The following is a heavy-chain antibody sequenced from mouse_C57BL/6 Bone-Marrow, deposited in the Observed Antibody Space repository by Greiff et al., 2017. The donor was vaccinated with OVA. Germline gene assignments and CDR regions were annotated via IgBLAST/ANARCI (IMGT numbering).Heavy chain of an antibody. J-gene: IGHJ2*01. CDR3: TTDYSNYYFDY. D-gene: IGHD2-5*01. CDR1: GFNIKDDY. V-gene: IGHV14-4*01. CDR2: IDPENGDT. Sequence: EVQLVESGAELVRPGASVKLSCTASGFNIKDDYMHWVKQRPEQGLEWIGWIDPENGDTEYASKFQGKATITADTSSNTAYLQLSSLTSEDTAVYYCTTDYSNYYFDYWGQGTTLTVSS.